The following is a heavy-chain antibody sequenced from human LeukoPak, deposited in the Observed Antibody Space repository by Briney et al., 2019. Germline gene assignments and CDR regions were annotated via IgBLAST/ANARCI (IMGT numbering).Heavy chain of an antibody. Sequence: PSETLSLTCTVSGASISSTSYYWGWIRQPPGTGLEWIGSIYYSGSTYYNPSLKSRVTISVDTSKNQFSLKLSSVTAADTAVYYCARHGLIAAVGNDHWGQGTLVTVSS. CDR1: GASISSTSYY. V-gene: IGHV4-39*01. D-gene: IGHD6-13*01. J-gene: IGHJ4*02. CDR2: IYYSGST. CDR3: ARHGLIAAVGNDH.